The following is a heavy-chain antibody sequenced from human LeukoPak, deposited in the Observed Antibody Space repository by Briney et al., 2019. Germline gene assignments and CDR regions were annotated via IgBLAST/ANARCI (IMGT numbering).Heavy chain of an antibody. J-gene: IGHJ4*01. CDR1: NYSISNHYY. Sequence: SETLSLTCSVSNYSISNHYYWVWLRQTPEKGLEWLGSIHRSGSVYYNDNPSLESRVAMSMDSSNNQFSLRLTSLTAADTAIYYCARDQVVPATAIEFWGLGTLVTVSS. CDR3: ARDQVVPATAIEF. V-gene: IGHV4-38-2*02. D-gene: IGHD2-2*02. CDR2: IHRSGSV.